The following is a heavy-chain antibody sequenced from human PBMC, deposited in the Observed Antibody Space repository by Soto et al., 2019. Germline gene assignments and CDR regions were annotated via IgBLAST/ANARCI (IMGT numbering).Heavy chain of an antibody. Sequence: QVQLLQSGPEVKEPGASVKVSCKASGYNFVSFGVSWGGQPPGQGLDGRGWITPGNGNTNYAQKFQGRATMTTDTSTSTAYMEVRSLRFDDTAVYYCARLAPCAGGTCYSLPLDVWGQGALVTVSS. J-gene: IGHJ4*02. D-gene: IGHD2-15*01. V-gene: IGHV1-18*01. CDR3: ARLAPCAGGTCYSLPLDV. CDR1: GYNFVSFG. CDR2: ITPGNGNT.